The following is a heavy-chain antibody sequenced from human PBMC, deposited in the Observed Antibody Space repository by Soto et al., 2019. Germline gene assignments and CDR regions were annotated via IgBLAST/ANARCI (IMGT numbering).Heavy chain of an antibody. CDR3: AKVVVGATSHSDFDS. CDR2: AAYSGGT. Sequence: SETLSLTCTVSGGPIANNNYFWGWVRQPPGKGLEWIGSAAYSGGTYKNPSLKSRVTVSVDTSKNQFSLKLTSVTAADTAVYYCAKVVVGATSHSDFDSWGQGTLVTVSS. V-gene: IGHV4-39*01. CDR1: GGPIANNNYF. J-gene: IGHJ4*02. D-gene: IGHD2-15*01.